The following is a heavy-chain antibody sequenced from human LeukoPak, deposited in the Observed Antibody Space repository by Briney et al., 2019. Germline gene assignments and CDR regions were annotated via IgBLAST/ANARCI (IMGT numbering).Heavy chain of an antibody. V-gene: IGHV4-34*01. J-gene: IGHJ6*02. Sequence: PSETLSLTCAVYGGSFSGYYWSWIRQPPGKRLEWIGEINHSGSTNYNPSLKSRVTISVDTSKNQFSLKLSSVTAADTAVYYCARGAGVAAIYYYYGMDVWGQGTTVTVSS. CDR2: INHSGST. CDR1: GGSFSGYY. CDR3: ARGAGVAAIYYYYGMDV. D-gene: IGHD5-12*01.